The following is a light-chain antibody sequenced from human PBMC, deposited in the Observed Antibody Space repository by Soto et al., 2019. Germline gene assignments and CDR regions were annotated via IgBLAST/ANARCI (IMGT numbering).Light chain of an antibody. CDR1: QSVVTD. Sequence: EIVLTQSPAPLSLSPGQRATLSCRASQSVVTDLAWFQQKPGQAPRLLIYDASNRAAGTPDRFSGGGSGTDFTLTINSLEPEDCAVYYCQQRDSWPPITFGQGTR. CDR3: QQRDSWPPIT. V-gene: IGKV3-11*01. J-gene: IGKJ5*01. CDR2: DAS.